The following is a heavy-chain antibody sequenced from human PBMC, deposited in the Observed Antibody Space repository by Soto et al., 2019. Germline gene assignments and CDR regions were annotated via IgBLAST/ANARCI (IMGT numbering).Heavy chain of an antibody. Sequence: QVQLQESGPGLVKPSETLSLTCTVSGGSISSYYWSWIRQPPGKGLEWIGYIYYSGSTNYNPSLKSRVTISVDTSKNQFSLKLSSVTAADTAVYYCARGGGTGTTSWGQGTLVTVSS. CDR1: GGSISSYY. CDR2: IYYSGST. J-gene: IGHJ4*02. D-gene: IGHD1-7*01. V-gene: IGHV4-59*01. CDR3: ARGGGTGTTS.